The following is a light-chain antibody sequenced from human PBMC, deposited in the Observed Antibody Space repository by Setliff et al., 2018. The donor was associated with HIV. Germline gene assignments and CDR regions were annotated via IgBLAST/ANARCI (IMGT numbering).Light chain of an antibody. Sequence: QSALTQPRSVSGSPGQSVTISCTGTSSDVGSYDYVSWYQQYPGKAPKLMIYDVNERPSGVPDRFSGSKSGNTASLTISGLQAEDEADYYCCSYAGSYTYVVFGGGTKVTVL. CDR1: SSDVGSYDY. CDR3: CSYAGSYTYVV. J-gene: IGLJ2*01. V-gene: IGLV2-11*01. CDR2: DVN.